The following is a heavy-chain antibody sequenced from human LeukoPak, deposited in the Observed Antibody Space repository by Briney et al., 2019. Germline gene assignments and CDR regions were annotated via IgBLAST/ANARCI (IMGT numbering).Heavy chain of an antibody. V-gene: IGHV5-51*01. D-gene: IGHD1-26*01. CDR2: IYPDDSDT. CDR1: GYRFSSYW. CDR3: ARVTGSPGAFDI. J-gene: IGHJ3*02. Sequence: GESLKISCKGSGYRFSSYWSGWVRQMPGKGLEWMAIIYPDDSDTRYSASFQGQVTISADKSISTAYLQWSSLKASDTAMYSCARVTGSPGAFDIWGQGTMVTVSS.